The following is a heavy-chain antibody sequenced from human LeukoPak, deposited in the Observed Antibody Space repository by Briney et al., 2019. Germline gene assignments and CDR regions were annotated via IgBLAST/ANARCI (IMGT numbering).Heavy chain of an antibody. D-gene: IGHD6-13*01. V-gene: IGHV5-51*01. CDR2: IYPGDSDT. J-gene: IGHJ4*02. CDR3: ARHCVAAAGTLDY. Sequence: KPGESLKISCQGSGYSFTNYWSAWVRQMPGKGLEWMGIIYPGDSDTRYSPSFQGQVTISADKSISTAYLQWSSLKASDTAMYYCARHCVAAAGTLDYWGQGTLVTVSS. CDR1: GYSFTNYW.